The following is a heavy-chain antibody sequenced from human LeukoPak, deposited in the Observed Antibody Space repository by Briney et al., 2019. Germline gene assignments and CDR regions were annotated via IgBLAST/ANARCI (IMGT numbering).Heavy chain of an antibody. CDR3: ARLYNWNYHAFDI. Sequence: ASVKVSCKASGYTFTCYGISWVRHAPGQGLEWMGWTSAYNGNTNYAQKLQGRVTMTTDTSTSTAYLELRSLRSDDTAVYYCARLYNWNYHAFDIWGQGTMVTVSS. J-gene: IGHJ3*02. CDR1: GYTFTCYG. V-gene: IGHV1-18*01. D-gene: IGHD1-7*01. CDR2: TSAYNGNT.